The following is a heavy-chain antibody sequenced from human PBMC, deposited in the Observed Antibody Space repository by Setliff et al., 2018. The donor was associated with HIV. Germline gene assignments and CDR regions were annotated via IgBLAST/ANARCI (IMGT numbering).Heavy chain of an antibody. CDR2: INPNSSDT. CDR3: ARTLPQYTNLFDY. V-gene: IGHV1-2*02. CDR1: GYTFTDYY. Sequence: ASVKVSCKASGYTFTDYYIHWVRQAPGQGLEWMGWINPNSSDTNSAQKFQGRVTMTRDTSISTAYMELSRLRSDDTAVYYCARTLPQYTNLFDYWGQGTLVTVSS. D-gene: IGHD5-18*01. J-gene: IGHJ4*02.